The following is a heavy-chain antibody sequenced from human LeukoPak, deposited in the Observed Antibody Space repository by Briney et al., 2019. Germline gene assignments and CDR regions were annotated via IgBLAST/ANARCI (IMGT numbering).Heavy chain of an antibody. V-gene: IGHV3-23*01. Sequence: GGSLRLSCAASGFTFSSYSMNWVRQAPGKGLEWVSAISGSGGSTYYADSVKGRFTISRDNSKNTLYLQMNSLRAEDTAVYYCAKDPYDYDSSGSFDYWGQGTLVTVSS. CDR2: ISGSGGST. CDR3: AKDPYDYDSSGSFDY. D-gene: IGHD3-22*01. J-gene: IGHJ4*02. CDR1: GFTFSSYS.